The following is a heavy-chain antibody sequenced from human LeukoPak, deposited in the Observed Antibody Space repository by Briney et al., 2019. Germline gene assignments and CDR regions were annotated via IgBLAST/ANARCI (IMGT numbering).Heavy chain of an antibody. V-gene: IGHV4-59*01. CDR3: AGGSPAVAANVPCFDS. CDR1: GGSIISYY. D-gene: IGHD2-15*01. J-gene: IGHJ5*01. Sequence: PSETLTLTCTASGGSIISYYWSWIRQPPGKGLEWIGYIYYGGSTNYNPSLKSRVTISVDTSKNQFSLKLSSVTAADTAVYYCAGGSPAVAANVPCFDSWGQGTLVTVSS. CDR2: IYYGGST.